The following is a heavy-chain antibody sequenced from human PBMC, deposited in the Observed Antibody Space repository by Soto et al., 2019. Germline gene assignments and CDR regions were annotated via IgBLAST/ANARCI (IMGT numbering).Heavy chain of an antibody. CDR1: GFTFSSYA. J-gene: IGHJ5*02. Sequence: EVQLLESGGGLVQPGGSLRLSCAASGFTFSSYAMSWVRQAPGKGLEWVSAISGSGGSTYYADSVKGRFTISRDNSKNRLYLQLNSPRAEDTAVYYCASKGGYSGYDQRGHWVDPWGQGTLVNVSS. CDR3: ASKGGYSGYDQRGHWVDP. D-gene: IGHD5-12*01. CDR2: ISGSGGST. V-gene: IGHV3-23*01.